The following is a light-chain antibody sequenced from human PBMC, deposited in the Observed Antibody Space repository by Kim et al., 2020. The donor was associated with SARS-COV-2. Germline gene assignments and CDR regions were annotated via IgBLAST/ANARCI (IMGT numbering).Light chain of an antibody. CDR3: QQRSNWPPYS. J-gene: IGKJ2*03. V-gene: IGKV3-11*01. Sequence: SPGERATLSCRASQSVSSYLAWYQQKPGQAPRLLIYDASNRATGIPARFSGSGSGTDFTLTISSLEPEDFAVYYCQQRSNWPPYSFGQGTKLEIK. CDR2: DAS. CDR1: QSVSSY.